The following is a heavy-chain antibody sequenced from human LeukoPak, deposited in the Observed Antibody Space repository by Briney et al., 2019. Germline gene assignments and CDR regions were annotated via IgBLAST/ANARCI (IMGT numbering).Heavy chain of an antibody. D-gene: IGHD4-11*01. J-gene: IGHJ4*02. CDR2: IYYSGST. Sequence: SETLSLTCTVSGGSISSGSYYWSWIRQPAGKGLEWIGSIYYSGSTYYNPSLKSRVTISVDTSKNQFSLKLSSVTAADTAVYYCAGRYSNYEYYFDYWGQGTLVTVSS. CDR1: GGSISSGSYY. CDR3: AGRYSNYEYYFDY. V-gene: IGHV4-39*01.